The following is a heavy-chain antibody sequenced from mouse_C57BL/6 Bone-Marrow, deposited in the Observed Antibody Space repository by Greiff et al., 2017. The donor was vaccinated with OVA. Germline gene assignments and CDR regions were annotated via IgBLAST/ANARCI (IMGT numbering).Heavy chain of an antibody. J-gene: IGHJ2*01. CDR1: GYTFTNYW. D-gene: IGHD1-1*01. CDR3: ARWTTVPFDY. CDR2: IYPGGGYT. V-gene: IGHV1-63*01. Sequence: VQLQQSGAELVRPGTSVKMSCKASGYTFTNYWIGWAKQRPGHGLEWIGDIYPGGGYTNYNEKFKGKATLTADKSSSTAYMQFSSLTSEDSAIYYCARWTTVPFDYWGQGTAHTVSS.